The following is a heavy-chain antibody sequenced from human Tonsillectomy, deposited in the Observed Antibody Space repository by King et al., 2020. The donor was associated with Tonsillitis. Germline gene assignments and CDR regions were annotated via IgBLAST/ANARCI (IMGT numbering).Heavy chain of an antibody. J-gene: IGHJ4*02. CDR2: INPSVVST. D-gene: IGHD5-18*01. CDR1: GYTFTSYY. V-gene: IGHV1-46*03. Sequence: VQLVESGAEVKKPGASVKVSCKTSGYTFTSYYMHWVRQAPGQGLEWMGIINPSVVSTTYALKFQGRVTMTRDTSTSTVYMGLTSLRSEDTAVYYCARGYSYGYLDYWGQGTLVTVSS. CDR3: ARGYSYGYLDY.